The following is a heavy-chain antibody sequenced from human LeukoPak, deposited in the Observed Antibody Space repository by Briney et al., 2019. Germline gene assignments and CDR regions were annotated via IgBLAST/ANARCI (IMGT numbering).Heavy chain of an antibody. Sequence: EASVKVSCKASGGTFSSYAISWVRQAPGQGLEWMGGIIPIFGTANYAQKFQGRVTITTDESTSTAYMELSSLRSEDTAVYYCARERSEVRGSLHLWGQGTLVTVSS. J-gene: IGHJ4*02. CDR3: ARERSEVRGSLHL. D-gene: IGHD1-26*01. CDR2: IIPIFGTA. CDR1: GGTFSSYA. V-gene: IGHV1-69*05.